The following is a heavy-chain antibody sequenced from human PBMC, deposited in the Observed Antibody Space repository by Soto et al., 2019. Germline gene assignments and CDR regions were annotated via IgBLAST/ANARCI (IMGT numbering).Heavy chain of an antibody. Sequence: SETLSLTCTVSGGSISSSSYYWGWIRQPPGKGLEWIGSIYYSGSTYYNPSLKSRVTIPVDTSKNQFSLKLSSVTAADTAVYYCARLGYYDFWSNYYYYGMDVWGQGTTVTVSS. D-gene: IGHD3-3*01. CDR1: GGSISSSSYY. CDR2: IYYSGST. CDR3: ARLGYYDFWSNYYYYGMDV. J-gene: IGHJ6*02. V-gene: IGHV4-39*01.